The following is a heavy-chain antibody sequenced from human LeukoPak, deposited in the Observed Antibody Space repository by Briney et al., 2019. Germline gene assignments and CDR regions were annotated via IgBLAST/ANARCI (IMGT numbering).Heavy chain of an antibody. D-gene: IGHD6-19*01. V-gene: IGHV4-39*01. J-gene: IGHJ4*02. Sequence: SETLSLTCTVSGGSIRSSYYYWGWIRQPPGKGLEWIGSIYDSGSTYYNPSLKSRVTISVDTSKNQFSLKLSSVTAADTAVYYCARGRWLVLDYWGQGTLVTVSS. CDR1: GGSIRSSYYY. CDR3: ARGRWLVLDY. CDR2: IYDSGST.